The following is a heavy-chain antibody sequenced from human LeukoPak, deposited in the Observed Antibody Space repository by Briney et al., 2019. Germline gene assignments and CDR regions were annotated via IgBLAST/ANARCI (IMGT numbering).Heavy chain of an antibody. J-gene: IGHJ4*02. D-gene: IGHD5-18*01. V-gene: IGHV4-59*01. CDR3: GGGYSYGYVDY. Sequence: SETLSLTCTVSGGSISSYYWSWIGQPPGKGLEWIGYIYYSGSTNYNPSLKSRVTISVDTSKNQFSLKLSSVTAADTAVYYCGGGYSYGYVDYWGQGTLVTVSS. CDR2: IYYSGST. CDR1: GGSISSYY.